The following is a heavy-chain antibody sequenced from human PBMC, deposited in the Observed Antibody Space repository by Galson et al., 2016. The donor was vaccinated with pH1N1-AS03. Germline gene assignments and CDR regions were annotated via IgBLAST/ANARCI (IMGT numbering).Heavy chain of an antibody. CDR1: GLTFSTAW. D-gene: IGHD2-15*01. CDR2: LKSKNDGGTA. Sequence: SLRLSCAASGLTFSTAWMSWVRQAPGKGLEWVGRLKSKNDGGTAYYAAPLKGRFTISRDDSKNTLYLQMDSLETEDTAVYYCTTDRSFFDPWGQGTLVTVSS. CDR3: TTDRSFFDP. V-gene: IGHV3-15*01. J-gene: IGHJ5*02.